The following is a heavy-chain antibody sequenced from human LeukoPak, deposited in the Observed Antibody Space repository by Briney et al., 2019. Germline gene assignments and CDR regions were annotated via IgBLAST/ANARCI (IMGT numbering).Heavy chain of an antibody. V-gene: IGHV1-18*01. CDR1: GYTFTSYG. CDR2: ISAYNGNT. J-gene: IGHJ5*02. CDR3: ARALKQLVANANWFDP. Sequence: GASVKVSCKASGYTFTSYGISWVRQAPGQGLEWMGWISAYNGNTNYAQKLQGRVTMTTDTSTSTAYMELRSLRSDDTAVYYCARALKQLVANANWFDPWGQGTLVTVSS. D-gene: IGHD6-6*01.